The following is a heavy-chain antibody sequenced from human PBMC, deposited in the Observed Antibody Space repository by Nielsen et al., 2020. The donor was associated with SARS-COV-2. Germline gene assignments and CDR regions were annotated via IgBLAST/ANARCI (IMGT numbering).Heavy chain of an antibody. V-gene: IGHV3-30*18. CDR3: AKDRSTMVRGVMSRRYFDY. CDR1: GFTVSSNY. Sequence: GESLKISCAASGFTVSSNYMSWVRQAPGKGLEWVAVISYDGVNKFYADSVKGRFTISRDNSKNTVYLQMNSLRAEDTAVYYCAKDRSTMVRGVMSRRYFDYWGQGTLVTVSS. CDR2: ISYDGVNK. D-gene: IGHD3-10*01. J-gene: IGHJ4*02.